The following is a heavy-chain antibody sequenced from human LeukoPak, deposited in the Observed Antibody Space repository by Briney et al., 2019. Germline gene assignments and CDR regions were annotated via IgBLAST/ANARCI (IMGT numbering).Heavy chain of an antibody. J-gene: IGHJ5*02. D-gene: IGHD6-19*01. Sequence: PSETLSLTCTVSGGSISSSSYYWGWIRQPPGKGLEWIGSIYYSGSTYYNPSLKSRVTISVDTSKNQFSLKLSSVTAADTAVYYCASERIGYSSGPGNWFDPWGQGTLVTVSS. CDR1: GGSISSSSYY. CDR2: IYYSGST. V-gene: IGHV4-39*07. CDR3: ASERIGYSSGPGNWFDP.